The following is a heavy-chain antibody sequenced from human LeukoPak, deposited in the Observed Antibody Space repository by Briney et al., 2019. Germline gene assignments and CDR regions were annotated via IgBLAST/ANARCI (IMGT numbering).Heavy chain of an antibody. CDR3: ARQELSYGSGSHFDY. Sequence: SETLSLTCTVSGGSISTYYWTWIRQPPGKGLEWIGSISYSGSTNYSPSLEGRVTMSVDTSKNQFSLKLRAVTAADTAVYLCARQELSYGSGSHFDYWGQGILVTVSS. CDR2: ISYSGST. D-gene: IGHD3-10*01. CDR1: GGSISTYY. V-gene: IGHV4-59*08. J-gene: IGHJ4*02.